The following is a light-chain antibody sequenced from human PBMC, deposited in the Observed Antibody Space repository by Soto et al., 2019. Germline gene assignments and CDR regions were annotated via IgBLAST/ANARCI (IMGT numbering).Light chain of an antibody. J-gene: IGLJ3*02. CDR2: DVS. V-gene: IGLV2-11*01. CDR1: SSDVGSYNY. Sequence: QSALTQPRSVSGSPGESVTISCSGTSSDVGSYNYVSWYQQYPGKTPKVMIYDVSERPSEVPVRFSGSKSGNTASLTISGLQAEDEAEYFCCSYSGSDSLLFGGGTKLPV. CDR3: CSYSGSDSLL.